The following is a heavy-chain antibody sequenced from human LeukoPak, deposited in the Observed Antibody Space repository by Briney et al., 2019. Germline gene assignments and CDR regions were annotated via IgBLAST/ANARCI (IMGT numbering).Heavy chain of an antibody. J-gene: IGHJ5*02. Sequence: ASVKVSCKASGYTFTGYYMHWVRQAPGQGLEWMGWINTNSGGTNYAQKFQGRVTMTRDTSISTAYMELSRLRSDDAAVYYCARNYYGSAPNDNWFDPWGQGTLVTVSS. D-gene: IGHD3-10*01. V-gene: IGHV1-2*02. CDR3: ARNYYGSAPNDNWFDP. CDR1: GYTFTGYY. CDR2: INTNSGGT.